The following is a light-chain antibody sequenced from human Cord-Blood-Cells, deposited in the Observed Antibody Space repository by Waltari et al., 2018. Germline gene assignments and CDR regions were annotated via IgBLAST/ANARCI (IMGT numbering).Light chain of an antibody. J-gene: IGKJ2*03. V-gene: IGKV3-15*01. Sequence: EIVTTPSPATLSASLAERATLSCRASQSVSSNLAWYQQKPGQAPRLLIYGASTRANGIPARFSGSGSGTEFTLTISSLQSEDFAVYYCQQYNNWPYSFGQGTKLEIK. CDR1: QSVSSN. CDR3: QQYNNWPYS. CDR2: GAS.